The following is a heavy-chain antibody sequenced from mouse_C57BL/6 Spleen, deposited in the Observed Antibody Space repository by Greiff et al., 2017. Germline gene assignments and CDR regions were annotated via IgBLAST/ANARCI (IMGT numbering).Heavy chain of an antibody. J-gene: IGHJ1*03. CDR1: GYTFTSYW. CDR3: ARGGFDV. Sequence: QVQLQQPGAELVKPGASVKLSCKASGYTFTSYWMQWVKQRPGQGLEWIGEIDPSDSYTNYNQKFKGKATLTVDTSSHTAYIQLSSLTSEDSAVYYCARGGFDVWGTGTTVTVSS. V-gene: IGHV1-50*01. CDR2: IDPSDSYT.